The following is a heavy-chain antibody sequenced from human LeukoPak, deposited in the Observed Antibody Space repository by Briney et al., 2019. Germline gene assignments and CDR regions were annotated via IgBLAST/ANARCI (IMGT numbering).Heavy chain of an antibody. Sequence: SETLSLTCTVSGGSLSHYYWNWIRQPAGKGLEWIGRIYISGSTKYNPSFKSRVTMSVDMSTNQFSLKLTSVTAADTAVYYCARGRFDYGSGSYSDYWGQGTLVAVSS. CDR2: IYISGST. D-gene: IGHD3-10*01. CDR3: ARGRFDYGSGSYSDY. J-gene: IGHJ4*02. CDR1: GGSLSHYY. V-gene: IGHV4-4*07.